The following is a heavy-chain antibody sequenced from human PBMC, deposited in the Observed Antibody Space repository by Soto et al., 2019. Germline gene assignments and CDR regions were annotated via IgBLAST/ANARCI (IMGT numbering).Heavy chain of an antibody. CDR2: IWYDGSKK. Sequence: QVQVVESGGGVVQPGKSLRLSCAASGFTFSLYGMHWVRQAPGKGLEWVAVIWYDGSKKYYADPVKGRFAISRDNSNDTLYLQMNSLRTEDTAVYYCARGGNPLTATYLPDFWGQGTLVTVSS. CDR1: GFTFSLYG. D-gene: IGHD2-21*02. J-gene: IGHJ4*02. V-gene: IGHV3-33*01. CDR3: ARGGNPLTATYLPDF.